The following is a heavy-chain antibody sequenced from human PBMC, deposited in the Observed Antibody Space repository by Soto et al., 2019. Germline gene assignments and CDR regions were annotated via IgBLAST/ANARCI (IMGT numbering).Heavy chain of an antibody. CDR3: ASSTRTRGRLFDP. J-gene: IGHJ5*02. Sequence: SETLSLTCTVSGGSVSSGEHYWSWIRQPPGRGLEWIGYIYNRGNTDYNPSLKSRVTISIDTSTNQFSLKVRSVTAADTAVYYCASSTRTRGRLFDPWGQGTLVTVSS. CDR1: GGSVSSGEHY. D-gene: IGHD2-2*01. V-gene: IGHV4-30-4*01. CDR2: IYNRGNT.